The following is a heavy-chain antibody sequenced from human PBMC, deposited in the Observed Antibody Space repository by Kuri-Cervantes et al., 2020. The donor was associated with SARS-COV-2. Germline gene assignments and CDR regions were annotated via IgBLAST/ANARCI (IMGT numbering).Heavy chain of an antibody. CDR3: ARRGAGSSSAAFDT. V-gene: IGHV4-38-2*02. CDR2: IYHSGST. Sequence: SETLSLTCSVSGYSISGSYYWGWIRQPPGKGQEWIGSIYHSGSTYYNPSLKSRVTISVDMSKNQISLKLSSVTAADTAVYYCARRGAGSSSAAFDTWGQGTMVTVSS. CDR1: GYSISGSYY. D-gene: IGHD6-6*01. J-gene: IGHJ3*02.